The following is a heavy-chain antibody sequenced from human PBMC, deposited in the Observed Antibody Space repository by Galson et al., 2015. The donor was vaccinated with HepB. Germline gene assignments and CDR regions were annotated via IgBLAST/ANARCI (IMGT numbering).Heavy chain of an antibody. Sequence: QSGAEVKKPGESLKISCKGSGYSFTSYWIGWVRQMPGKGLEWMGIIYPGDSDTRYSPSFQGQVTISADKSISTACLQWSSLKASDTAMYYCARFAAEGIAAAGWFDPWGQGTLVTVSS. CDR3: ARFAAEGIAAAGWFDP. J-gene: IGHJ5*02. V-gene: IGHV5-51*01. CDR2: IYPGDSDT. D-gene: IGHD6-13*01. CDR1: GYSFTSYW.